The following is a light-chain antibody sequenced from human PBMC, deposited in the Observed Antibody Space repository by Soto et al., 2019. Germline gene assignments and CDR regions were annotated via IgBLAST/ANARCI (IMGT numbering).Light chain of an antibody. CDR3: QQYNSYSGK. CDR1: QSISSW. J-gene: IGKJ1*01. V-gene: IGKV1-5*01. CDR2: DAS. Sequence: EIQMPTSPSTMSASVVAILSITFMASQSISSWLAWYQQKPGKAPKLLIYDASSLESGVPSRFSGSESGTEFTLTISSLQPDDFATYYCQQYNSYSGKFGKGHKVAIK.